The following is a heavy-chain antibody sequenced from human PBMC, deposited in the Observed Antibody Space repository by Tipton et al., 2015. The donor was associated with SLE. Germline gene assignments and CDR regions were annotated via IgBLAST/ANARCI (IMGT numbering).Heavy chain of an antibody. CDR2: INHSGST. J-gene: IGHJ6*02. D-gene: IGHD2-21*01. CDR3: ARCGGGYGMDV. Sequence: LRLSCTVSGGSISSYYWSWIRQPPGKGLEWIGEINHSGSTNYNPSLKSRVTISVDTSKNQFTLKLNSVTTADTAVYYCARCGGGYGMDVWGQGTTVTVSS. V-gene: IGHV4-34*01. CDR1: GGSISSYY.